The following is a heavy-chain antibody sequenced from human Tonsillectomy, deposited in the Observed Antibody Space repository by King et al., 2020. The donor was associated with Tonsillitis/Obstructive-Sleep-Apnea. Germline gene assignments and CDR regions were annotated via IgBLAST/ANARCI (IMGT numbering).Heavy chain of an antibody. CDR3: ARLRVEPVAIKSPYYYYFMDV. Sequence: QLVQSGAEVKKPGSSVKVSCKASGGTVTSHAISWVRQAPGQGLEWMGGIIPMFDTANYAQKFQGRVTITADESTSTVHMELSSLRSDDTAVYYCARLRVEPVAIKSPYYYYFMDVWGKGTTVTVSS. CDR2: IIPMFDTA. CDR1: GGTVTSHA. J-gene: IGHJ6*03. V-gene: IGHV1-69*01. D-gene: IGHD2-2*02.